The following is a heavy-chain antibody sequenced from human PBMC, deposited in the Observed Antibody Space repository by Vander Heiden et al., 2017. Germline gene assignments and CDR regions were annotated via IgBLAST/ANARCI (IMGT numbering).Heavy chain of an antibody. Sequence: QVQLQQSGPGLVQPSQTLSLTCAIPGDSVSSNTAGWNWIRQFPSRGLEWRGRTYCRSKWYNDYAVSGKSRITIRPDTSKNQFSLQLNSVTPEDTAVYYCARVGYCSSTSCPWYFDYWGQGTLVTVSS. J-gene: IGHJ4*02. CDR2: TYCRSKWYN. CDR3: ARVGYCSSTSCPWYFDY. V-gene: IGHV6-1*01. D-gene: IGHD2-2*01. CDR1: GDSVSSNTAG.